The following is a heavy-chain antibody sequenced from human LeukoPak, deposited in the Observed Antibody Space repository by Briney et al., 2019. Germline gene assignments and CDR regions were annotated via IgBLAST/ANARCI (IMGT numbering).Heavy chain of an antibody. V-gene: IGHV3-30*18. D-gene: IGHD3-16*01. J-gene: IGHJ4*02. CDR2: ISDDGSNK. Sequence: GSLRLSCAASGFTFSSYGMHWVRQASGKGLEWVAVISDDGSNKYYADSVKGRFTISRDNSKSTLYLQMNSLRAEDTAVYYCAKDWTRAIMVTDFWGQGILVTVSS. CDR3: AKDWTRAIMVTDF. CDR1: GFTFSSYG.